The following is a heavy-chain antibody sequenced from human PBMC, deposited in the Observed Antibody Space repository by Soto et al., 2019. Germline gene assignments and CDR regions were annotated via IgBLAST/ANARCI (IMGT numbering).Heavy chain of an antibody. CDR2: IIPIFGTA. Sequence: QVQLVQSGAEVKKPGSSVKVSCKASGGTFSSYAISWVRQAPGQGLEWMGGIIPIFGTANYAQKFQGRVTITADESTSTAYMELSSLRSEDTAVYYCARGAITILGVEGHYYYGMDVWGQGTTVTVSS. CDR3: ARGAITILGVEGHYYYGMDV. CDR1: GGTFSSYA. D-gene: IGHD3-3*01. V-gene: IGHV1-69*12. J-gene: IGHJ6*02.